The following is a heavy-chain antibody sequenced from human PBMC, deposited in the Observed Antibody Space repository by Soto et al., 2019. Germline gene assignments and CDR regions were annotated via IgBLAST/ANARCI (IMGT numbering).Heavy chain of an antibody. D-gene: IGHD6-13*01. Sequence: ASVKVSWKASGYTFTSYDINWVRQATGQGLEWMGWMNPNSGNTGYAQKFQGRVTMTRNTSISTAYMELSSLRSEDTAVYYCAIAPTPSLLYSSSCHNWFAPWGQGTLVTVSS. CDR3: AIAPTPSLLYSSSCHNWFAP. J-gene: IGHJ5*02. V-gene: IGHV1-8*01. CDR2: MNPNSGNT. CDR1: GYTFTSYD.